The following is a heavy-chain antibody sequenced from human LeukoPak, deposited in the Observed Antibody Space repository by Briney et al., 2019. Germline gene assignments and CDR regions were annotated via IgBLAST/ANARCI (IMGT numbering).Heavy chain of an antibody. Sequence: GASVKVSCKASGYTFGSYAIHWVRQAPGQRLEWMGWINTGNGNTKYSQTFQGKFTITRDTSASTAYMELSSLRTEDTAVYYCARDMGSGSLHYWGQGSLVTVSS. J-gene: IGHJ4*02. D-gene: IGHD1-26*01. CDR3: ARDMGSGSLHY. V-gene: IGHV1-3*04. CDR2: INTGNGNT. CDR1: GYTFGSYA.